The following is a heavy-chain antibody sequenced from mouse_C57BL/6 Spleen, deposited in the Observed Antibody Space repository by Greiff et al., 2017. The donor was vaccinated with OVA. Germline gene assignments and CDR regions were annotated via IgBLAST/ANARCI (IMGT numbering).Heavy chain of an antibody. J-gene: IGHJ3*01. CDR2: IYPGDGDT. CDR1: GYAFSSYW. CDR3: ARGSSGYMRFAY. D-gene: IGHD3-2*02. Sequence: VHLVESGAELVKPGASVKISCKASGYAFSSYWMNWVKQRPGKGLEWIGQIYPGDGDTNYNGKFKGKATLTADKSSSTAYMQLSSLTSEDSAVYFCARGSSGYMRFAYWGQGTLVTVSA. V-gene: IGHV1-80*01.